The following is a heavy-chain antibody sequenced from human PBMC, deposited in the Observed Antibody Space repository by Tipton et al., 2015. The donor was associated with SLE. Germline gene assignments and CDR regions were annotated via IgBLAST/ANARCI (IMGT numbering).Heavy chain of an antibody. Sequence: TLSLTCTVSGGSISRGGHYWNWIRQHPGKGLEWIGEINHSGSTNYNPSLKSRVTISVDTSKNQFSLKLSSVTAADTAVYYCARVAPAEVFDYWGQGTLVTVSS. CDR1: GGSISRGGHY. CDR2: INHSGST. D-gene: IGHD2-2*01. J-gene: IGHJ4*02. V-gene: IGHV4-34*01. CDR3: ARVAPAEVFDY.